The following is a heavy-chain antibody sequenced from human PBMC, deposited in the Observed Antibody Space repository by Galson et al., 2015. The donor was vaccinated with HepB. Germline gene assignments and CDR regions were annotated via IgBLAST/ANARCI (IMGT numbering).Heavy chain of an antibody. V-gene: IGHV3-9*01. CDR3: TKEEVGATGDAFDI. D-gene: IGHD1-26*01. CDR1: GFIFDDYA. CDR2: ISWNSGTI. Sequence: SLRLSCAASGFIFDDYAMHWVRQAPGQGLEWVAGISWNSGTIGYADAVKGRFTISRDNAKNSIYPQMNSLTPEDTALYFCTKEEVGATGDAFDIWGQGTMVTVSS. J-gene: IGHJ3*02.